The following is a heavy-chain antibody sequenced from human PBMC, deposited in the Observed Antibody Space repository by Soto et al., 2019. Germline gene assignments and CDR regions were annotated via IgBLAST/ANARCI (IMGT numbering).Heavy chain of an antibody. V-gene: IGHV1-46*01. D-gene: IGHD2-2*02. CDR1: GYTFTSYY. Sequence: ASVKVSCKASGYTFTSYYMHWVRQAPGQGLEWMGIINPSGGSTSYAQKFQGRVTMTRDTSTSTVYMELSSLRSEDTAVYYCARYGVHCSSTSCYINRGFDPWGQGTLVTVSS. J-gene: IGHJ5*02. CDR2: INPSGGST. CDR3: ARYGVHCSSTSCYINRGFDP.